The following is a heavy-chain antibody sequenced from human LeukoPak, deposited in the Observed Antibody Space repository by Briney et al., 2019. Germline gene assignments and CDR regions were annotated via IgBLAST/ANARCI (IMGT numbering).Heavy chain of an antibody. CDR2: ISYDGSNK. J-gene: IGHJ4*02. V-gene: IGHV3-30-3*01. CDR3: ARALGYCTNGVCPTPY. D-gene: IGHD2-8*01. CDR1: GFTFSSYA. Sequence: PGGSLRLSCAASGFTFSSYAMHWVRQAPGKGLEWVAVISYDGSNKNYADSVKGRFTISRDNSKNTLYLQMNSLRAEDTAVYYCARALGYCTNGVCPTPYWGQGTLVTVSP.